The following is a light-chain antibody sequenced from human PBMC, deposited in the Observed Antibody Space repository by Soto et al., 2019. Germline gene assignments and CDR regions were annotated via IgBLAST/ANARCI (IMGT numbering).Light chain of an antibody. CDR2: GAS. Sequence: EIVLTQSPGTLSLSPGERATLSCRASQSVSSNYLAWYQQKPGQAPRFLFFGASGRATGIPDRFSGSGSGTDFTLTISRLEPEDFAVYYCQQFGNSPLTFGGGTKVEIK. V-gene: IGKV3-20*01. CDR1: QSVSSNY. CDR3: QQFGNSPLT. J-gene: IGKJ4*01.